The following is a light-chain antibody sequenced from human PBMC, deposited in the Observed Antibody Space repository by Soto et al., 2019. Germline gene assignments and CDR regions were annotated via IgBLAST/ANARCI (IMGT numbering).Light chain of an antibody. J-gene: IGKJ5*01. V-gene: IGKV3-20*01. CDR3: QQYNNWPFS. Sequence: EIVLTQSPGTLSLSPGERATLSCRASQSVSSNYLAWYQQKPGQAPRLLIYGASNRATGIPDRFSGSGSGTDFTLTISRLEPEDFAVYFCQQYNNWPFSFGQGTRLEI. CDR1: QSVSSNY. CDR2: GAS.